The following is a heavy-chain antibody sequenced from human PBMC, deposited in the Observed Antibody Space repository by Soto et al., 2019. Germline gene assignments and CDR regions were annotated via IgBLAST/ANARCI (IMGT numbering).Heavy chain of an antibody. Sequence: QVQLQESGPGLLKPSGTLSLTCAVSGDSFSSSLWWSWVRQPPGKGLEWIGEIYHSGNTNYNPSLKIRVTVSIAKSQNHFSLKLGSAAATDAAVYYCARCGYTAYGKQLDHWGQGTLVTVSS. V-gene: IGHV4-4*02. D-gene: IGHD5-12*01. CDR3: ARCGYTAYGKQLDH. J-gene: IGHJ5*02. CDR1: GDSFSSSLW. CDR2: IYHSGNT.